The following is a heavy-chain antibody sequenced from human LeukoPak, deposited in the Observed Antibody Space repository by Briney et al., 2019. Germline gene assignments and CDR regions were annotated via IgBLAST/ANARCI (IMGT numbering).Heavy chain of an antibody. CDR3: ARDTSRDGYNHDY. Sequence: ASVKVSCKASGYTFTSYGISWVRQAPGQGLEWMGWINPNSGGTNYAQKFQGRVTMTRDTSISTAYMELTRLRSDDTAVYYCARDTSRDGYNHDYWGQGTLVTVSS. V-gene: IGHV1-2*02. D-gene: IGHD5-24*01. J-gene: IGHJ4*02. CDR2: INPNSGGT. CDR1: GYTFTSYG.